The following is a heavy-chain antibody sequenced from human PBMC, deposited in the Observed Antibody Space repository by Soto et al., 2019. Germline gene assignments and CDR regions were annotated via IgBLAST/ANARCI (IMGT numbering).Heavy chain of an antibody. CDR3: ARDPGGRYCSGGSCYSAVGWFDP. CDR1: GGSISSGDYY. Sequence: SETLSLTCTVSGGSISSGDYYWSWIRHPPGKGLEWIGYIYYSGSTYYNPSLKSRVTISVDTSKNQFSLKLSSVTAADTAVYYCARDPGGRYCSGGSCYSAVGWFDPWGQGTLVTVSS. D-gene: IGHD2-15*01. J-gene: IGHJ5*02. V-gene: IGHV4-30-4*01. CDR2: IYYSGST.